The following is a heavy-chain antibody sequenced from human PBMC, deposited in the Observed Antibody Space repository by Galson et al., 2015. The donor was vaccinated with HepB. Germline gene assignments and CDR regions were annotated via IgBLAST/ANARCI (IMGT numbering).Heavy chain of an antibody. V-gene: IGHV3-30*18. CDR3: AKDRSSSNFDY. J-gene: IGHJ4*02. CDR1: GFTFSSYG. CDR2: ISYDGSNK. D-gene: IGHD6-6*01. Sequence: SLRLSCAASGFTFSSYGMHWVRQAPGKGLEWVAVISYDGSNKYYADSVKGRFTISRDNSKNTLYLQMNSLRAEDTAVYYCAKDRSSSNFDYWGQGTLVTVSS.